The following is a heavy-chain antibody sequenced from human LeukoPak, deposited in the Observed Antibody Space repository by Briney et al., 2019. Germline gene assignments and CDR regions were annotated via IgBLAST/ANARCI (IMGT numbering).Heavy chain of an antibody. Sequence: GGSLRLSCAASGFTFSSYWMHWVRQAPGKGLVWVSHIKTDGSSTNYAESVKGRFTISRDNAKNSLYLQMNSLRAEDTAVYYCARPAYCGGNCYYFPDYWGQGSLVTVSS. CDR2: IKTDGSST. J-gene: IGHJ4*02. V-gene: IGHV3-74*01. CDR1: GFTFSSYW. CDR3: ARPAYCGGNCYYFPDY. D-gene: IGHD2-21*02.